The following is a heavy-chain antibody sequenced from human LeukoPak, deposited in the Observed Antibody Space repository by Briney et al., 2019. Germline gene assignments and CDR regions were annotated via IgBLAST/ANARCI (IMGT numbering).Heavy chain of an antibody. CDR3: ALGELLGY. Sequence: GGSLRLSCAASGFTFDDYAMHWVRHAPGQGMEWVSGISWNSGSIGYADSVKGRFTISRDNAKNSLYLQMNSLRAEDTALYYCALGELLGYWGQGTLVTVSS. D-gene: IGHD3-10*01. V-gene: IGHV3-9*01. J-gene: IGHJ4*02. CDR2: ISWNSGSI. CDR1: GFTFDDYA.